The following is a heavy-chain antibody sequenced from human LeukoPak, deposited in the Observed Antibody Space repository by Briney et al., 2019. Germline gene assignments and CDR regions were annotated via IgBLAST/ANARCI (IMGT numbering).Heavy chain of an antibody. CDR2: IYYSGST. J-gene: IGHJ4*02. D-gene: IGHD6-13*01. Sequence: SQTLSLTCTVSGGSISSGGYYWSWIRQHPGKGLEWIGYIYYSGSTYYNPSLKSRVTISVDRSKNQFSLKLSSVTAADTAVYYCARDRQQLGFDYWGQGTLVTVSS. CDR3: ARDRQQLGFDY. V-gene: IGHV4-31*03. CDR1: GGSISSGGYY.